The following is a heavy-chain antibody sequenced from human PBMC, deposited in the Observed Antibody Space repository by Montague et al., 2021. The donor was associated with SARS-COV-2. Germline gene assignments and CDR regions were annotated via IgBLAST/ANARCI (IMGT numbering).Heavy chain of an antibody. Sequence: SLRLSCAASGFTFSDYYMFWIRQSPGKGLEYILYISGSTYTNYADSVKGRFTISRDNTKDSLFLQMNSLRAEDTAVYYCARGGSGYDSPLEYWGQGALVTVSS. V-gene: IGHV3-11*06. CDR1: GFTFSDYY. D-gene: IGHD6-25*01. J-gene: IGHJ4*02. CDR3: ARGGSGYDSPLEY. CDR2: ISGSTYT.